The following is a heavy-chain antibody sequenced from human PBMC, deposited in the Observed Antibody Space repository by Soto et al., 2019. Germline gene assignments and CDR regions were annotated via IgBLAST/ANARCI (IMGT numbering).Heavy chain of an antibody. Sequence: QALVSTFPGDPIARDYWIWAHQPPGKGLEWIGYIYYSGSTNYNPSLKSRVTISVDTSKNQFSLKLSSVTAADTAVYYCARLPERYCSGGSCSDYWGQGTLVTVSS. CDR3: ARLPERYCSGGSCSDY. V-gene: IGHV4-59*08. CDR2: IYYSGST. CDR1: GDPIARDY. J-gene: IGHJ4*02. D-gene: IGHD2-15*01.